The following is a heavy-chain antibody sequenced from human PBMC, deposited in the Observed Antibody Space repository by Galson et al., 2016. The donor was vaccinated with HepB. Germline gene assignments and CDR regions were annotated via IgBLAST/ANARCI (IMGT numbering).Heavy chain of an antibody. CDR2: IRSSGATI. D-gene: IGHD3-10*01. J-gene: IGHJ6*02. Sequence: SLRLSCAASGFTFSSYDMNWVRQAPGGGLEWVSYIRSSGATIYYADSVKGRFTISRDNAKNSLYLRLNSLSAEDTAVYYCAGFGESSSVYSYTGLDVWGQGTTLTVSS. CDR1: GFTFSSYD. CDR3: AGFGESSSVYSYTGLDV. V-gene: IGHV3-48*03.